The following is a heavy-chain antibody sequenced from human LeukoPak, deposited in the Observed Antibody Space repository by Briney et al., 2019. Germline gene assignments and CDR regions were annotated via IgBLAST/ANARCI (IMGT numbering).Heavy chain of an antibody. CDR3: ARLDHYDILTGFVGDF. CDR1: GYSFTSYW. D-gene: IGHD3-9*01. Sequence: GESLKISCKGSGYSFTSYWIGWVRQMPGKGLEWMVIIYPGDSDTRYSPSFQGQVTISADKSISTAYLQWSSLKASDTAIYYCARLDHYDILTGFVGDFWGQGTLVTVSS. V-gene: IGHV5-51*01. CDR2: IYPGDSDT. J-gene: IGHJ4*02.